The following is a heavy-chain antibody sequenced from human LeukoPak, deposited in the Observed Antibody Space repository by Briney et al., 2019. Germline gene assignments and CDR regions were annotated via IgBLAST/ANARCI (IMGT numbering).Heavy chain of an antibody. CDR2: INHRGST. Sequence: PSETLSLTCAVSGGSFSGYYWTWIRQPPGKGLEWIGEINHRGSTKCNPSLKSRVTISVDTSKNQFSLKLSSVTAADTAVYYCARVLYYYGSGSYYTPTPYYMDVWGKGTTVTISS. J-gene: IGHJ6*03. CDR1: GGSFSGYY. D-gene: IGHD3-10*01. V-gene: IGHV4-34*01. CDR3: ARVLYYYGSGSYYTPTPYYMDV.